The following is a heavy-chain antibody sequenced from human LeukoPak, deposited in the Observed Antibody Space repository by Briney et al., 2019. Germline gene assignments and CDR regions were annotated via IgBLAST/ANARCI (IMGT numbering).Heavy chain of an antibody. Sequence: GGSLRLSCAASGFTFDDYAMHWVRQAPGKGLEWASGISWNSGSIGYADSVKGRFTISRDNAKNSLYLQMNSLRAEDTALYYCAKGVYYYDSSGYRNWGQGTLVTVSS. D-gene: IGHD3-22*01. J-gene: IGHJ4*02. CDR3: AKGVYYYDSSGYRN. CDR2: ISWNSGSI. V-gene: IGHV3-9*01. CDR1: GFTFDDYA.